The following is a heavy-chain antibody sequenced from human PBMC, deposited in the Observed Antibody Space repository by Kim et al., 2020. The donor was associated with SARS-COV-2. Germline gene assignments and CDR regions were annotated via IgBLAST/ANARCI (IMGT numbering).Heavy chain of an antibody. J-gene: IGHJ6*02. V-gene: IGHV4-34*01. D-gene: IGHD6-13*01. CDR1: GGSFSGYY. Sequence: SETLSLTCAVYGGSFSGYYWSWIRQPPGKGLEWIGEINHSGSTNYNPSLKSRVTISVDTSKNQFSLKLSSVTAADTAVYYCARGAQTAGTYYYYGMDVWGQGTTVTVSS. CDR2: INHSGST. CDR3: ARGAQTAGTYYYYGMDV.